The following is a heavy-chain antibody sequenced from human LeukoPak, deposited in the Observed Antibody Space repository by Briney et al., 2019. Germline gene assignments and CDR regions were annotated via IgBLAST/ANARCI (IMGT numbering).Heavy chain of an antibody. CDR3: ARTTMVRGTYYMDV. CDR1: GGSISSSSYY. D-gene: IGHD3-10*01. Sequence: SETLSLTCTVSGGSISSSSYYWGWIRQPPGKGLERIGSIYYSGSTYYNPSLKSRVTISIDTSKNQFSLKLTSVTAADTAVYYCARTTMVRGTYYMDVWGKGTTVTISS. CDR2: IYYSGST. J-gene: IGHJ6*03. V-gene: IGHV4-39*07.